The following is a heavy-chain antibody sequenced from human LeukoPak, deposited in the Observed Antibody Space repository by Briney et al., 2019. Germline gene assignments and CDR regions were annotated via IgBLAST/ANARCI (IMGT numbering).Heavy chain of an antibody. CDR1: GGSISSGSYY. V-gene: IGHV3-23*01. J-gene: IGHJ3*02. CDR2: INYSGDTT. Sequence: LSLTCTVSGGSISSGSYYWSWIRQPAGKGLEWVSTINYSGDTTYYADSVKGRFTISRDNAKNTLYLQMNGLRVEDTAIYYCAKSKNWGSGHGTFDMWGHGTMVTVSS. D-gene: IGHD3-16*01. CDR3: AKSKNWGSGHGTFDM.